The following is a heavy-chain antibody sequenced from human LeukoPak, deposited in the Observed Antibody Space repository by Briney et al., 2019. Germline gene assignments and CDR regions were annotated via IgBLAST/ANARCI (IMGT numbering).Heavy chain of an antibody. Sequence: SGGSLRLSCAASGFTFSSYAMHRVRQAPGKGLEWVAVISYDGSNKYYADSVKGRFTISRDNSKNALYLQMNSLRAEDTAVYYCARDRGRVPAAAGGYWGQGTLVTVSS. V-gene: IGHV3-30-3*01. CDR2: ISYDGSNK. J-gene: IGHJ4*02. D-gene: IGHD2-2*01. CDR1: GFTFSSYA. CDR3: ARDRGRVPAAAGGY.